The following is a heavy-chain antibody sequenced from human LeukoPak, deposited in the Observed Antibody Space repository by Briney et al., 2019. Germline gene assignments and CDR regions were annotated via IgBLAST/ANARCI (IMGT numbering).Heavy chain of an antibody. CDR1: GYTFTSYA. Sequence: VASVKVSCKASGYTFTSYAMNWVRQAPGQGLEWMGWINTNTGNPTYAQGSTGRFVFSLDTSVSTAYLQISSLKAEDTAVYYCARGSIAAAGTFPDYWGQGTLVTVSS. CDR2: INTNTGNP. J-gene: IGHJ4*02. V-gene: IGHV7-4-1*02. D-gene: IGHD6-13*01. CDR3: ARGSIAAAGTFPDY.